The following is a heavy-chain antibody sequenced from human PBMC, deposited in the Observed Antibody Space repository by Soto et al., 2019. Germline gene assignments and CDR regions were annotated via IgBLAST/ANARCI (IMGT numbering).Heavy chain of an antibody. CDR3: AREGFGYCSGGSCYSEGLFDP. V-gene: IGHV1-69*01. J-gene: IGHJ5*02. CDR2: IIPIFGTA. CDR1: GGTFSSYA. D-gene: IGHD2-15*01. Sequence: QVQLVQSGAEVKKPGSSVKVSCKASGGTFSSYAISWVRQAPGQGLEWMGGIIPIFGTANYAQKFQGRVTITADESTSTAYMALSRLRSEDTAVYYCAREGFGYCSGGSCYSEGLFDPWGQGTLVTVSS.